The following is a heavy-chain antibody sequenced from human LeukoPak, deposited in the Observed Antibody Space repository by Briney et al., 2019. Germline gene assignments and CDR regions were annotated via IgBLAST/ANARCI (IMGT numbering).Heavy chain of an antibody. CDR3: ARDLGYCSSTSCYGY. CDR2: IIPILGIA. Sequence: SVKVSCKASGGTFSSYAISWVRQAPGQGLEWMGRIIPILGIANYAQKFQGRVTITADKSTSTAYMELSSLRSEDTAVYYCARDLGYCSSTSCYGYWGQGTLVTVSS. D-gene: IGHD2-2*03. CDR1: GGTFSSYA. J-gene: IGHJ4*02. V-gene: IGHV1-69*04.